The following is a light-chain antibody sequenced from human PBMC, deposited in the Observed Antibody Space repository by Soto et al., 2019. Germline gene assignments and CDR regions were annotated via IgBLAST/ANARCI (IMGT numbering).Light chain of an antibody. CDR1: QGIANF. V-gene: IGKV1-9*01. CDR3: QQLNSFPIP. CDR2: GAS. J-gene: IGKJ3*01. Sequence: IQLTQSPSSLSASVGDRVTISCRASQGIANFLAWYQQKPGKAPKLLIYGASTLQGGVPSRFSGSGSETDFTLTISSLQPEDFATYYCQQLNSFPIPFGPGTKVDIK.